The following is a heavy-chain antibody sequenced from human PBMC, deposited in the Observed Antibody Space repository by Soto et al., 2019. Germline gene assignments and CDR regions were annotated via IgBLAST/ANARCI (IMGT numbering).Heavy chain of an antibody. V-gene: IGHV3-48*02. Sequence: EVQLVESGGGLVQPGGSLRLSCATSGFTFSSYSMNWVRQAPGKGLEWVSYISSSGGTIYYADFVKGRFTISRDNXKNSLYLQMNSLRDDDTAMYYCTRGAYGDYRNLLYWGQGTLVTVSS. D-gene: IGHD4-17*01. CDR3: TRGAYGDYRNLLY. CDR1: GFTFSSYS. J-gene: IGHJ4*02. CDR2: ISSSGGTI.